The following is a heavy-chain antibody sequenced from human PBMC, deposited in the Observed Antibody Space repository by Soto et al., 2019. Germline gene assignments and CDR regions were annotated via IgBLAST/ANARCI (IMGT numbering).Heavy chain of an antibody. CDR1: GYTFTSYA. V-gene: IGHV1-3*01. Sequence: QVHLVQSGAEVKKPGASVKLSCRASGYTFTSYAIHWVRQAPGQRLEWMGWINGKGDTKYSRKLQDRVTITRDTSATTAYMELSSLTSEDTALYYCARDYNWAPGDYWDQGTLVTVSS. CDR3: ARDYNWAPGDY. D-gene: IGHD1-1*01. J-gene: IGHJ4*02. CDR2: INGKGDT.